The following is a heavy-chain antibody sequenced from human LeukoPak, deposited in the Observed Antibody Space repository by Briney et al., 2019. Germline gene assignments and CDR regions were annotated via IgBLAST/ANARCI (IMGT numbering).Heavy chain of an antibody. Sequence: RGSLRLSCAPSGFTLSSYSMNWVRQAPGKGLEWVSSISSSSSYIYYADSVKGRFTISRDNAKNSLYLQMNSLRAEDTALYHCARDRGYSSSWYFDYWGQGTLVTVSS. CDR2: ISSSSSYI. D-gene: IGHD6-13*01. CDR1: GFTLSSYS. V-gene: IGHV3-21*04. J-gene: IGHJ4*02. CDR3: ARDRGYSSSWYFDY.